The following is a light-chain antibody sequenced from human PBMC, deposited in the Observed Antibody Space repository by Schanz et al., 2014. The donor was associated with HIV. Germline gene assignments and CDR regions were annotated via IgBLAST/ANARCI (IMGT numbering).Light chain of an antibody. Sequence: QSALTQPRSVSGSPGQSVTISCTGTTSDVGGYNYVSWFQQHPGKAPKLMIYEVSKRPSGVPDRFSGSKSGNTASLTISGLQAEDEADYYCGSFTTRNIWVFGGGTKLTVL. V-gene: IGLV2-11*01. CDR3: GSFTTRNIWV. J-gene: IGLJ3*02. CDR2: EVS. CDR1: TSDVGGYNY.